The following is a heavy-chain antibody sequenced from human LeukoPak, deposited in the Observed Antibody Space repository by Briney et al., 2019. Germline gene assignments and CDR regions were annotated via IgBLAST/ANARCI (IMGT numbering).Heavy chain of an antibody. CDR1: GGSISSGGYY. D-gene: IGHD2-15*01. Sequence: SETLSLTCTVSGGSISSGGYYWSWIRQPPGKGLEWIGYIYHSGSTYYNPSLKSRVTISVDTSKNQFSLKLSSVTAADTAVYYCARVANPTKGYCSGGSCYSPYYFDYWGQGTLVTVSS. J-gene: IGHJ4*02. CDR3: ARVANPTKGYCSGGSCYSPYYFDY. CDR2: IYHSGST. V-gene: IGHV4-30-2*01.